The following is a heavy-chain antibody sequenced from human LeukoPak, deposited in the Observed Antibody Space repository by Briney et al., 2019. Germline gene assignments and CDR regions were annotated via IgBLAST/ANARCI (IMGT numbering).Heavy chain of an antibody. CDR2: TIPIFGTA. V-gene: IGHV1-69*13. CDR3: ARDRLSGGNSFYFDY. Sequence: ASVKVSCKASGGTFSSYAISWVRQAPGQGLEWMGGTIPIFGTANYAQKFQGRVTITADESTSTAYMELSSLRSEDTAVYYCARDRLSGGNSFYFDYWGQGTLVTVSS. D-gene: IGHD4-23*01. CDR1: GGTFSSYA. J-gene: IGHJ4*02.